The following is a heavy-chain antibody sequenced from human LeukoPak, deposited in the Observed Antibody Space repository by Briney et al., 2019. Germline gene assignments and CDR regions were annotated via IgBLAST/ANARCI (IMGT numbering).Heavy chain of an antibody. CDR3: AREGGSSWYSRDFYYIDV. Sequence: ASETLSLTCTVSGGSISSGSYYWSWIRQPAGQGLEYIGRMYTSGSTNYNPSLKSRVTISVDTSKNQFSLKLSSVTAADTAVYYCAREGGSSWYSRDFYYIDVWGKGTTVTVSS. D-gene: IGHD6-13*01. J-gene: IGHJ6*03. V-gene: IGHV4-61*02. CDR2: MYTSGST. CDR1: GGSISSGSYY.